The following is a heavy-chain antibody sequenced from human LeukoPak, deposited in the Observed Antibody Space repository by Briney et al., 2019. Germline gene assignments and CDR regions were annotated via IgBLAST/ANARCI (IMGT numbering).Heavy chain of an antibody. CDR1: GFTFRDYY. V-gene: IGHV3-11*01. CDR2: ISSSGSTM. CDR3: ARDRGYGGYDSDY. Sequence: GGSLRLSCAASGFTFRDYYMSWIRQAPGKGLEWVSYISSSGSTMYYADSVKGRFTISRDNAKNSLYLQMNSLRAEDTAVYYCARDRGYGGYDSDYWGQGTLVTVSS. D-gene: IGHD5-12*01. J-gene: IGHJ4*02.